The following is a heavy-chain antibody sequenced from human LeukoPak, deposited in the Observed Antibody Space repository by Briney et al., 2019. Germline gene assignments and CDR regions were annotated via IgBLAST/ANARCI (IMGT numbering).Heavy chain of an antibody. CDR1: EFSFSSYG. CDR3: AKGGSVDRGY. D-gene: IGHD3-9*01. V-gene: IGHV3-30*02. CDR2: IQYDGSNE. J-gene: IGHJ4*02. Sequence: GGSLRLSCAASEFSFSSYGMHWVRQAPGKGLEWVAFIQYDGSNEYYADSVKGRFTISRDNSKNTLYLQMNSLRAEDTAVYYCAKGGSVDRGYWGQGTLVTVSS.